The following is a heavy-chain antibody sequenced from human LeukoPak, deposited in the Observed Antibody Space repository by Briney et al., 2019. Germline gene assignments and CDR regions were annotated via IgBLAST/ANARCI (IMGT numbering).Heavy chain of an antibody. V-gene: IGHV4-39*02. D-gene: IGHD6-13*01. CDR3: ARGIAAALKNNWFDP. CDR2: IHSSGST. J-gene: IGHJ5*02. Sequence: SETLSLTCTVSGGSISTGGYFWGWIRQPPGKELEWIGSIHSSGSTYYSPPLRSRVTISADTSKNQFSLKLSSVTAADTAVYYCARGIAAALKNNWFDPWGQGTLVTVSS. CDR1: GGSISTGGYF.